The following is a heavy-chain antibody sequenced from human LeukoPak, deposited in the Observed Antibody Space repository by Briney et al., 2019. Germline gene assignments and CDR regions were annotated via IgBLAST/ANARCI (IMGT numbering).Heavy chain of an antibody. D-gene: IGHD3-9*01. V-gene: IGHV3-33*01. J-gene: IGHJ4*02. Sequence: GRSLRLSCSASGFTFSSYGMHWVRQAPGKGLEWVAVIWYDGSNKYYADSVKGRFTISRDNSKNTLYLQMYSLRGEDTAVYYCARDRGYFDYFDYWGQGTLVTVSS. CDR3: ARDRGYFDYFDY. CDR2: IWYDGSNK. CDR1: GFTFSSYG.